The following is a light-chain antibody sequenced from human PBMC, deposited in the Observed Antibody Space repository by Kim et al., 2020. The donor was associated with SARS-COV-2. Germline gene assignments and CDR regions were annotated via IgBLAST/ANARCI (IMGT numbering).Light chain of an antibody. CDR1: QSVSSY. Sequence: ALSPGDRATLSCRASQSVSSYLAWYQQKPGQAPRLIIYDASNRATGIPARFSGSGSGTDFTLTISSLEPEDFAVYYCQQRTNWITFGQGTRLEIK. CDR3: QQRTNWIT. J-gene: IGKJ5*01. V-gene: IGKV3-11*01. CDR2: DAS.